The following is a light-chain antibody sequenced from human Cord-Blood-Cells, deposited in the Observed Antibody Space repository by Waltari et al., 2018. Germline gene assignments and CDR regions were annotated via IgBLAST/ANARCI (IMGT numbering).Light chain of an antibody. CDR3: QQRSNWPPLT. V-gene: IGKV3-11*01. CDR2: DAS. Sequence: EIVLTQSQATLSLSPGERATLSCRASKSVSSYLAWYQQKPGQAPRLLIYDASNRATGIPARFIGSRSGTDFTHTISSLEPEDFAVYDCQQRSNWPPLTFGGGTKLEIK. J-gene: IGKJ4*01. CDR1: KSVSSY.